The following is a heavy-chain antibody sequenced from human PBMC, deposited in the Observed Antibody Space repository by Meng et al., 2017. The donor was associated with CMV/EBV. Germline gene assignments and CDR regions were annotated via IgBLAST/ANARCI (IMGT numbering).Heavy chain of an antibody. CDR1: GFTFSSYS. CDR2: ISSSSSTI. V-gene: IGHV3-48*04. CDR3: ARDKAAAWDYYYYGMDV. D-gene: IGHD6-13*01. J-gene: IGHJ6*02. Sequence: GGSLRLSCAASGFTFSSYSMNWVRQAPGKGLEWVSYISSSSSTIYYADSVKGRFTISRDNAKNSLYLQMNSLRAEDTAVYYCARDKAAAWDYYYYGMDVWGQGTTVTVSS.